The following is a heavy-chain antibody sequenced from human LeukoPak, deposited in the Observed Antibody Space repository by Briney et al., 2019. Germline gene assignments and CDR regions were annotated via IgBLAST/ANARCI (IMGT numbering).Heavy chain of an antibody. D-gene: IGHD2-8*01. CDR1: GFTFSSFE. CDR2: ISGSGIK. CDR3: AREDTGVAFDI. Sequence: GGSLRLSCAASGFTFSSFEMNWVRQAPGKGLEWVSYISGSGIKHYADSVKGRFTISRDNAKNSLYLQMNSLRVEDTAVYYCAREDTGVAFDIWGQGTTVTV. J-gene: IGHJ3*02. V-gene: IGHV3-48*03.